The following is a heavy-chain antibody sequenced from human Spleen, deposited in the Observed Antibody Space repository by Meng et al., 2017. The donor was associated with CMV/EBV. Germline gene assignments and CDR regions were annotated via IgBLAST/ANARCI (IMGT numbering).Heavy chain of an antibody. CDR2: IKQDGSEK. V-gene: IGHV3-7*01. J-gene: IGHJ4*02. CDR3: ARLIPRPLYYFDY. Sequence: GESLKISCAASRFTVSSDYMRWVRQAPGKGLEWVANIKQDGSEKYYVDSVKGRFTISRDNAKDSLSLQMNSLRAEDTAVYYCARLIPRPLYYFDYWGQGTLVTVSS. CDR1: RFTVSSDY. D-gene: IGHD2-21*01.